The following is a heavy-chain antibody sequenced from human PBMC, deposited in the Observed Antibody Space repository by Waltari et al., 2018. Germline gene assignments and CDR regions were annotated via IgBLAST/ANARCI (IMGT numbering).Heavy chain of an antibody. V-gene: IGHV4-61*09. CDR2: IYSSERV. CDR1: GGSISSGGYY. J-gene: IGHJ4*02. Sequence: QVQLQESGPGLEKPSQTLSLTCTVSGGSISSGGYYWTWIRQPAGKGLEWIGYIYSSERVKYNPALESRVTISVDTSKNQFSLQLSAVTAADTAMYYCARVGDYRGCYWGQGIFVTVSS. D-gene: IGHD4-17*01. CDR3: ARVGDYRGCY.